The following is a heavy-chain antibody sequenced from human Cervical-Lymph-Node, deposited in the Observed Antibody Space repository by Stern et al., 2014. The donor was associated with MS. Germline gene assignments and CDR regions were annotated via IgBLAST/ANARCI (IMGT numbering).Heavy chain of an antibody. CDR1: GGTFSSYA. J-gene: IGHJ4*02. D-gene: IGHD1-26*01. Sequence: EQLVQSGAEVKKPGSSVKVSCKASGGTFSSYAIRWVRQAPGKGLEWMGGIIPIFVTANYAKKCRGRVTITADESTSTACMELSSLRSEDTAVYYCARDRGGGSYYYFDYWGQGTLVTVSS. V-gene: IGHV1-69*01. CDR3: ARDRGGGSYYYFDY. CDR2: IIPIFVTA.